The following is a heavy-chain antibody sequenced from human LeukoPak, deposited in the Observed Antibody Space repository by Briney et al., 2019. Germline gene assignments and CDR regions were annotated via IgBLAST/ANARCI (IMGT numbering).Heavy chain of an antibody. D-gene: IGHD3-16*01. CDR3: AKANWVSDADAVW. CDR1: GFVFSSYA. CDR2: LRGNGET. J-gene: IGHJ4*02. Sequence: GGSLRLSCAASGFVFSSYAMSWVRQTPARGLEWVSRLRGNGETFYADSVKGRFTLSRDDSRNTVYLQLNNLGVEDTAIYYCAKANWVSDADAVWWGQGTLVTVSS. V-gene: IGHV3-23*01.